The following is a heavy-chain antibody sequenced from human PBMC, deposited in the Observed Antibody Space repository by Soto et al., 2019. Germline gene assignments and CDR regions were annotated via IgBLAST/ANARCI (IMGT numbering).Heavy chain of an antibody. CDR3: ARGPIDYSMTLNWFDP. CDR2: IIPIFGTA. CDR1: GGTFSSYA. Sequence: ASVKVSCKASGGTFSSYAISWVRQAPGQGLEWMGGIIPIFGTANYAQKFQGRVTITADESTSTAYMELSSLRSEDTAVYYCARGPIDYSMTLNWFDPWGQGTLVTVSS. D-gene: IGHD4-4*01. V-gene: IGHV1-69*13. J-gene: IGHJ5*02.